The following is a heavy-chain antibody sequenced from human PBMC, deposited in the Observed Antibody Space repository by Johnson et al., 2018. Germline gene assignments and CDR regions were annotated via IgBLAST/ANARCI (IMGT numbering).Heavy chain of an antibody. CDR1: GFTFSAYW. D-gene: IGHD2-21*02. CDR2: INSEGSGS. V-gene: IGHV3-7*01. Sequence: VQPVQSGGHLVQPGWSXRLSCAVSGFTFSAYWMTWIRQAPGKGRQWVANINSEGSGSQLWDSVKGRFTISRDNSKNSLYLQMNSRRVEDTAVYYCARETGGDNDYWGQGTLVIVAS. CDR3: ARETGGDNDY. J-gene: IGHJ4*02.